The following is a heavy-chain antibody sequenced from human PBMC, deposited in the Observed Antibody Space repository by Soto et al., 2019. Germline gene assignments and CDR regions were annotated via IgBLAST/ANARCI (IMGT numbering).Heavy chain of an antibody. D-gene: IGHD3-22*01. CDR1: GYTFTSYY. CDR2: ISPSGGST. J-gene: IGHJ4*02. CDR3: ARGIGNYPFDY. Sequence: GASVKVSCKSSGYTFTSYYIHWVRQAPGQGLEWMGIISPSGGSTTYAQKFQGTITMTRDTSTSTVYMALSSLRSEDTAVYYCARGIGNYPFDYWGQGTLVTVSS. V-gene: IGHV1-46*01.